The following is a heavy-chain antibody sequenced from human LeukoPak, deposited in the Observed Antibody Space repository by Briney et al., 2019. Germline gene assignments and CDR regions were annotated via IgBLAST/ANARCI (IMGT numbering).Heavy chain of an antibody. CDR3: AKDYSSAYYYYGMDV. J-gene: IGHJ6*02. Sequence: GGSLRLSCAASGFTFSSYGMHWVRQAPGKGLEWVSAISGDGTRTYYADSVKGRFTISRDNSKNTLYLQMNSLRAEDTALYYCAKDYSSAYYYYGMDVWGQGTTVTVSS. D-gene: IGHD3-22*01. CDR2: ISGDGTRT. CDR1: GFTFSSYG. V-gene: IGHV3-23*01.